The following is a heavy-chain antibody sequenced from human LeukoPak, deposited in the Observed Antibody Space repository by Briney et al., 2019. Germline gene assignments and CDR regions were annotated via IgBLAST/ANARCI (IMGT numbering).Heavy chain of an antibody. Sequence: ASVKVSCKASVYTFTDYFLHWVRQAPGQRLEWMGWINPNSGDTKYAQKFQGRVTMTRVTSIATAYMELNRLRSDDTAVYYCARGFQRLEHWDWLDPWGQGTLVTVAS. CDR1: VYTFTDYF. J-gene: IGHJ5*02. CDR2: INPNSGDT. V-gene: IGHV1-2*02. CDR3: ARGFQRLEHWDWLDP. D-gene: IGHD6-25*01.